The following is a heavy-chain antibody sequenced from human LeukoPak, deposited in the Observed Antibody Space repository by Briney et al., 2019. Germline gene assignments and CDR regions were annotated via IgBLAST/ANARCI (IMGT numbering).Heavy chain of an antibody. CDR2: IYYSGGT. CDR3: ARHVWLQPFDY. D-gene: IGHD3-9*01. J-gene: IGHJ4*02. CDR1: GGSMNSYY. Sequence: PSETLSLTCSVSGGSMNSYYWSWIRQSPGKGLEWIWYIYYSGGTNYNPSLKSRVTISVDTSKNQFSLKLSSVTAADTAVYYCARHVWLQPFDYWGQGTLVTVSS. V-gene: IGHV4-59*08.